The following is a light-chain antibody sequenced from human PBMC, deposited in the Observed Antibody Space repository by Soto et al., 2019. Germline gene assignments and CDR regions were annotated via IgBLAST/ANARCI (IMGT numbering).Light chain of an antibody. CDR1: QSVSSSS. J-gene: IGKJ1*01. CDR2: GAS. CDR3: QQYGSSPRT. V-gene: IGKV3-20*01. Sequence: EIVLTQSPGTLSLSPGDTATLSCRASQSVSSSSLAWYQQKRGQAPRLLIYGASIRATGIPDRFRGSGSGTDFTLNIRRLEPEDFAVYYCQQYGSSPRTFGQGTKVEIK.